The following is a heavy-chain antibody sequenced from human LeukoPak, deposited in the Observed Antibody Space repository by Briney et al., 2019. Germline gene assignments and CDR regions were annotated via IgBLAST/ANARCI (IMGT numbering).Heavy chain of an antibody. CDR2: INWNGGST. V-gene: IGHV3-20*04. D-gene: IGHD2-21*02. CDR3: ARGLHIVVVTALGS. J-gene: IGHJ4*02. Sequence: LTGGSLRLSCAASGFTFDDYGMSWVRQAPGKGLEWVSGINWNGGSTGYADSVKGRFTISRDNAKNSLYLQMNSLRAEDTVLYYCARGLHIVVVTALGSWGQGTLVTVSS. CDR1: GFTFDDYG.